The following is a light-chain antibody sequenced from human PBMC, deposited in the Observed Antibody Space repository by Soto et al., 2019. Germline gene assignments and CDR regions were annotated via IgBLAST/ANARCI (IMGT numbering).Light chain of an antibody. Sequence: EIVLAQSPSTLPVSPGERATLSCRASQSVGSNLAWYQQKPGQAPRLLIYGASTGVTGIPARFSGSGSGTEFTLTISSLQSEDFAVYYCQQYNNWPITFGRGTRLEIK. V-gene: IGKV3-15*01. J-gene: IGKJ5*01. CDR2: GAS. CDR3: QQYNNWPIT. CDR1: QSVGSN.